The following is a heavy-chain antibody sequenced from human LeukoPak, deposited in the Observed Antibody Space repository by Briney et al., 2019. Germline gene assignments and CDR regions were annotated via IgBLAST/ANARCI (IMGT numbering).Heavy chain of an antibody. D-gene: IGHD6-19*01. CDR3: AKSSGWHEASDY. V-gene: IGHV3-53*05. CDR1: GFTVSSNY. Sequence: GGSLRLSCAASGFTVSSNYMSWVRQAPGKGLEWVSVIYSCGSTYYADSVKGRFTISRDNSKNTLYLQMNSLRAEDTAVYYCAKSSGWHEASDYWGQGALVTVSS. CDR2: IYSCGST. J-gene: IGHJ4*02.